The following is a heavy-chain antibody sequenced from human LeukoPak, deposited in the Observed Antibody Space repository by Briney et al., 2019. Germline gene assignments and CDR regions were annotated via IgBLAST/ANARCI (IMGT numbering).Heavy chain of an antibody. CDR3: ARIFCSGGSCFAFDI. CDR2: IYPGDSDT. Sequence: GESLKISCKGSGYSFTSYWIGWVRQMPGKGLEWMGIIYPGDSDTRYSPSFQGQVTISADKSISTAYLQWSSLKASDTAMYYCARIFCSGGSCFAFDIWGQGTMVTVSS. CDR1: GYSFTSYW. J-gene: IGHJ3*02. V-gene: IGHV5-51*01. D-gene: IGHD2-15*01.